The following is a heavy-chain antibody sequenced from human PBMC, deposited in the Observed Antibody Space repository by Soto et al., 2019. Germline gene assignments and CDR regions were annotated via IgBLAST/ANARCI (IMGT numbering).Heavy chain of an antibody. V-gene: IGHV1-3*01. D-gene: IGHD3-10*01. Sequence: GASVKVSCKASGYTFTSYAMHWVRQAPGQRLEWMGWINAGNGNTKYSQKFQGRVTITRDISASTAYMKLSSLRSEDTAVYYCARVGPEGMVRYDVWGQGTTVTVSS. J-gene: IGHJ6*02. CDR3: ARVGPEGMVRYDV. CDR2: INAGNGNT. CDR1: GYTFTSYA.